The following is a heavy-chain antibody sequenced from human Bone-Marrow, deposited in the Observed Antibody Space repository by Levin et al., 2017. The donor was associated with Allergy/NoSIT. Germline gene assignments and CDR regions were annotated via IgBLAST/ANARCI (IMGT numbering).Heavy chain of an antibody. J-gene: IGHJ2*01. V-gene: IGHV2-70*04. D-gene: IGHD3-10*01. Sequence: SGPTLVKPTQTLTLTCPFSVFSLTNTGMRLSCVRQSPGKALEWLARIDWDDDKFYSKSLEPRLTISKDTSKNQVVLTMTNLDPVDTATYYCARIDFSGWYFDLWGRGILVTVSA. CDR3: ARIDFSGWYFDL. CDR1: VFSLTNTGMR. CDR2: IDWDDDK.